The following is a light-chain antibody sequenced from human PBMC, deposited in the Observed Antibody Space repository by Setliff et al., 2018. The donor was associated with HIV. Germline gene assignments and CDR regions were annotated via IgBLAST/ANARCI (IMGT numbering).Light chain of an antibody. J-gene: IGLJ1*01. CDR3: SSYTSSSTRV. V-gene: IGLV2-14*01. Sequence: QSVLAQPRSVSGSPGQSVTFSCTGSASDVGGYNYVSWYQQHPGKAPRLMIYEVGNRPSGVSNRFSGSKSGNTASQTISGLQAEDEADYFCSSYTSSSTRVFGTWDQGHRP. CDR2: EVG. CDR1: ASDVGGYNY.